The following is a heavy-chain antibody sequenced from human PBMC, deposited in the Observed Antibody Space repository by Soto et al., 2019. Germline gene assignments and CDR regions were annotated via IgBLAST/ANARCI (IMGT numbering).Heavy chain of an antibody. J-gene: IGHJ6*02. Sequence: SETLSLTCAVYGGSFSGYYWSWIRQPPGKGLEWIGEINHSGSTNYNPSLKSRVTISVDTSKNQFSLKLSSVTAADTAVYYCAREILRFLELVHHDYGMDVWGQGTPVTAP. CDR2: INHSGST. CDR1: GGSFSGYY. D-gene: IGHD3-3*01. V-gene: IGHV4-34*01. CDR3: AREILRFLELVHHDYGMDV.